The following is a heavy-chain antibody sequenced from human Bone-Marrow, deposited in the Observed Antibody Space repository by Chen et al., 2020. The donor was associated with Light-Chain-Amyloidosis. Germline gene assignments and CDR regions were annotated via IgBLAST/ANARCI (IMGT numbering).Heavy chain of an antibody. CDR3: ARGPRWGGDGFDS. CDR2: VNHSGST. Sequence: QVQLQQWGAGLLKPSENLSLTCGVYGGSFSGYYWSWIRQPPGQGLEWIGEVNHSGSTKYTPSLKSRVTISLDTSKNQFSLKLSSVTAADTAVYYCARGPRWGGDGFDSWGQGTLVTVSS. J-gene: IGHJ4*02. CDR1: GGSFSGYY. D-gene: IGHD2-21*01. V-gene: IGHV4-34*02.